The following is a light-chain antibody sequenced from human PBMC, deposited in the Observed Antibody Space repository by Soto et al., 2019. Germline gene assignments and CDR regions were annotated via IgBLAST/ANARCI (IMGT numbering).Light chain of an antibody. CDR2: DAS. V-gene: IGKV3-20*01. CDR1: QTIASVS. CDR3: QQYGNSPLT. Sequence: EIVLTQSPGTLSLSPGDRATLSCRASQTIASVSLAWYQQKPGQAPRLLIYDASSRAADNPDRFSGRGSGTDFTLTISRLEPGDRAVYFCQQYGNSPLTFGGGTKVEIK. J-gene: IGKJ4*01.